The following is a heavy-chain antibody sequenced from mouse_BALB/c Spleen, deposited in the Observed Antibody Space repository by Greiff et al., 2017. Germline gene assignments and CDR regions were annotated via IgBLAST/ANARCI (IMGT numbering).Heavy chain of an antibody. CDR3: ASRRQLLDY. V-gene: IGHV1-9*01. J-gene: IGHJ2*01. CDR2: ILPGSGST. CDR1: GYTFSSYW. D-gene: IGHD3-2*01. Sequence: LVESGAELMKPGASVKISCKATGYTFSSYWIEWVKQRPGHGLEWIGEILPGSGSTNYNEKFKGKATFTADTSSNTAYMQLSSLTSEDSAVYYCASRRQLLDYWGQGTTLTVSS.